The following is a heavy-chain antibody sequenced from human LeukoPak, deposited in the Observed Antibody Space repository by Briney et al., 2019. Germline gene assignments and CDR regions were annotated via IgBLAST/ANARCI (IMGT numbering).Heavy chain of an antibody. CDR1: GGTFSSYA. D-gene: IGHD1-14*01. V-gene: IGHV1-69*01. Sequence: ASVKVSRKASGGTFSSYAISWVRQAPGQGLEWMGGIIPIFGTANYAQKFQGRVTITADESTSTAYMELSGLRSEDTAVYYCARDPRNRGPNWFDPWGQGTLVTVSS. J-gene: IGHJ5*02. CDR2: IIPIFGTA. CDR3: ARDPRNRGPNWFDP.